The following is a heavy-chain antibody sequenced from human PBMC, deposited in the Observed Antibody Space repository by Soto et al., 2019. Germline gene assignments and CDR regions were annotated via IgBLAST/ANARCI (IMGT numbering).Heavy chain of an antibody. CDR3: SRARSRKWYYYYYMDV. J-gene: IGHJ6*03. CDR1: GFTVSSNY. Sequence: GGSLRLSCAASGFTVSSNYMSWVRQAPGKGLEWVSVIYSGGSTYYADSVKGRFTISRDNSKNTLYLQMNSLRAEDTAVYYCSRARSRKWYYYYYMDVWGKGTTVTAP. D-gene: IGHD2-8*01. V-gene: IGHV3-66*01. CDR2: IYSGGST.